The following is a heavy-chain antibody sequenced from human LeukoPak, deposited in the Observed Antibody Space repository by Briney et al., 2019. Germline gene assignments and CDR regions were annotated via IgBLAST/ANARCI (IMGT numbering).Heavy chain of an antibody. CDR2: ISSSSRYI. J-gene: IGHJ4*02. Sequence: GGSLRLSCAASKFSFSSYWMHWVRQAPGEGLEWVSAISSSSRYIYYADSVKGRFTVSRDNAKQSLYLNMKSLRAEATAVYYCASALGYCSSTSSSFYFDYWGQGTLVTASS. V-gene: IGHV3-21*01. CDR3: ASALGYCSSTSSSFYFDY. D-gene: IGHD2-2*01. CDR1: KFSFSSYW.